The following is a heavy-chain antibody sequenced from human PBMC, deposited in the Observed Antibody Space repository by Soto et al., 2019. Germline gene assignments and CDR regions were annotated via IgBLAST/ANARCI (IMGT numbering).Heavy chain of an antibody. CDR2: IIPIFGTA. D-gene: IGHD5-18*01. CDR3: AGVDTAMAVARYYYGMDV. Sequence: SVKASCKASGGTFSSYAISWVRQAPVQGLEWMGGIIPIFGTANYAQKFQGRVTITADKSTSTAYMELSSLRSEDTAVYYCAGVDTAMAVARYYYGMDVWGQGTTVTVSS. CDR1: GGTFSSYA. V-gene: IGHV1-69*06. J-gene: IGHJ6*02.